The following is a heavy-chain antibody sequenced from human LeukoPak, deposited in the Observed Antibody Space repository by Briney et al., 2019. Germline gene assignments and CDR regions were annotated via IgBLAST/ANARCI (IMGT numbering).Heavy chain of an antibody. D-gene: IGHD6-19*01. CDR2: INHSGST. CDR3: ARGGARPRYSSGWYHAFDI. V-gene: IGHV4-34*01. Sequence: SETLSLTCAVYGGSFSGYYWSWIRQPPGKGPEWIGEINHSGSTNYNPSLKSRVTISVDTSKNQFSLKLSSVTAADTAVYYCARGGARPRYSSGWYHAFDIWGQGTMVTVSS. CDR1: GGSFSGYY. J-gene: IGHJ3*02.